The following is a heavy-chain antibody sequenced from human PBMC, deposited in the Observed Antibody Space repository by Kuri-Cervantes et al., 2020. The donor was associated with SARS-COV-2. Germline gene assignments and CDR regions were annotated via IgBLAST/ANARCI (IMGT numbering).Heavy chain of an antibody. CDR2: INPSGGST. D-gene: IGHD5-24*01. CDR3: GRVSWLQLWHRYSDS. J-gene: IGHJ4*02. Sequence: ASVKVSCKASGYTFTSYYMHWVRQAPGQGLEWMGIINPSGGSTSYAQKFQGRVTMTRDTSTSTVYMELSSLRSEDTAVYYCGRVSWLQLWHRYSDSWGQGTLVTVSS. V-gene: IGHV1-46*01. CDR1: GYTFTSYY.